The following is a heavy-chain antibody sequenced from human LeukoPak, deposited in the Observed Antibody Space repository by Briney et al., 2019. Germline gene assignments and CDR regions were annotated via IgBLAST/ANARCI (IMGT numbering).Heavy chain of an antibody. D-gene: IGHD2-15*01. CDR1: GGTFSSYA. V-gene: IGHV1-69*13. CDR2: IIPIFGTA. Sequence: GASVKVSCKASGGTFSSYAISWVRQAPGQGLEWMGGIIPIFGTANYAQKFQGRVTITADESTSTAYMELSSLRSEDTAVYYCARGIVVVVAATRYYYYYKDVWGKGTTVTVSS. CDR3: ARGIVVVVAATRYYYYYKDV. J-gene: IGHJ6*03.